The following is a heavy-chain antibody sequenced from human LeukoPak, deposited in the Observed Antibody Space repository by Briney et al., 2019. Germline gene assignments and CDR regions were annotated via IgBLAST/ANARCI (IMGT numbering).Heavy chain of an antibody. D-gene: IGHD1-26*01. J-gene: IGHJ3*02. CDR1: GFTFSRYA. Sequence: GGSLRLSCAASGFTFSRYAMSWVRQAPGKGLEWVSAISGSGGSTYYADSVKGRFTISRDNSKNTLYLQMNSLRAEDTAVYYCASSTYSGSHWDAFDIWGQGTMVTVSS. CDR3: ASSTYSGSHWDAFDI. CDR2: ISGSGGST. V-gene: IGHV3-23*01.